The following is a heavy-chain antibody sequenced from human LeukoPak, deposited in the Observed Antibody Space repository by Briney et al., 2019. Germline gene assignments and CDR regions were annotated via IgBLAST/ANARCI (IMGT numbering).Heavy chain of an antibody. CDR2: VSTSGKT. V-gene: IGHV4-61*02. D-gene: IGHD3-10*01. Sequence: SETLSLTCTVSGYSITSAEYSWNWIRQPAGKGLEWIGRVSTSGKTFYNPSLNSRATISLDTSKKQFSLKLSTVTAADTAVYYCARDRLIWFGEFNYWGQGTLVTVSS. CDR1: GYSITSAEYS. CDR3: ARDRLIWFGEFNY. J-gene: IGHJ4*02.